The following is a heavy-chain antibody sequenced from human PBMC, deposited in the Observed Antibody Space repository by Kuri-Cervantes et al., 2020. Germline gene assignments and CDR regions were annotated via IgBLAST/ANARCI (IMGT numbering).Heavy chain of an antibody. CDR1: GFTFSSYG. CDR2: ISYDGTNE. J-gene: IGHJ4*02. D-gene: IGHD5-18*01. Sequence: GESLKISCAASGFTFSSYGMHWVRQAPGKGLEWVAVISYDGTNEYYADSVKGRFTISRDNSQNTLYLQMNTLRDEDTAVYYCAKGKGLYSYGYYGFDYWGQGTLVTVSS. V-gene: IGHV3-30*18. CDR3: AKGKGLYSYGYYGFDY.